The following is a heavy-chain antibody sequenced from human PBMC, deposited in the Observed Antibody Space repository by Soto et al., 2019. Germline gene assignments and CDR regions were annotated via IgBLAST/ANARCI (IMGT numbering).Heavy chain of an antibody. CDR1: GFTFSNYV. D-gene: IGHD3-3*01. J-gene: IGHJ4*02. V-gene: IGHV3-23*01. Sequence: GGSLRLSCAASGFTFSNYVMSWVRQAPGKGLEWVSTISDSGGSTYYADSMKGRFTISRDNSKNTVYLQMNTLRADDTAVYYCAKGFAISGVAPLNYWGQGTLVTVSS. CDR2: ISDSGGST. CDR3: AKGFAISGVAPLNY.